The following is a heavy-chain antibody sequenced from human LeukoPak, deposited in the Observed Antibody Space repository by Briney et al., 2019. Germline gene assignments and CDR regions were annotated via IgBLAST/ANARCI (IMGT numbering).Heavy chain of an antibody. CDR2: IKNKIDGGTT. CDR3: TTLVLLPHKPFDY. CDR1: GFIFNRAW. J-gene: IGHJ4*02. Sequence: GGSLRLSCAASGFIFNRAWMNWVRQAPGKGLEWVGRIKNKIDGGTTDYAAPVKGRFIISRDDSKNTLYLQMNSLKTEDTAVYFCTTLVLLPHKPFDYWGQGTLVTVSS. V-gene: IGHV3-15*07. D-gene: IGHD2-8*02.